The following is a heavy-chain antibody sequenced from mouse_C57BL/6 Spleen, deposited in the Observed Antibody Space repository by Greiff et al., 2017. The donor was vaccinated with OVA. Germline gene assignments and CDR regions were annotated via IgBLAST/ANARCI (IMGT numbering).Heavy chain of an antibody. D-gene: IGHD1-2*01. J-gene: IGHJ1*03. CDR3: ARVRQEYFDV. CDR2: ISSGSSTI. V-gene: IGHV5-17*01. Sequence: DVKLVESGGGLVKPGGSLKLSCAASGFTFSDYGMHWVRQAPEKGLEWVAYISSGSSTIYYADTVKGRFTISRDNAKNTLFLQMTSLRSEDTAMYYCARVRQEYFDVWGTGTTVTVSS. CDR1: GFTFSDYG.